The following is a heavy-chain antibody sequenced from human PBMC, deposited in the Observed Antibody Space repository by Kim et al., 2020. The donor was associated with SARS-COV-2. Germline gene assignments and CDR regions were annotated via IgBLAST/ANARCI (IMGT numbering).Heavy chain of an antibody. CDR2: IYYSGST. V-gene: IGHV4-59*13. D-gene: IGHD4-17*01. CDR3: ARGDYGDAPFDY. CDR1: GGSISSYY. J-gene: IGHJ4*02. Sequence: SETLSLTCTVSGGSISSYYWSWIRQPPGKGLEWIGYIYYSGSTNYNPSLKSRVTISVDTSKNQFSLKLSSVTAADTAVYYCARGDYGDAPFDYWGQGTLVTVSS.